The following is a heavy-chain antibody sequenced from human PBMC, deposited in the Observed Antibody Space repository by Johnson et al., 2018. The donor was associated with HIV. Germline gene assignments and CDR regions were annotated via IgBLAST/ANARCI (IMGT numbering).Heavy chain of an antibody. CDR1: EFTFSSYG. V-gene: IGHV3-30*02. Sequence: QVQLVESGGGVVQPGGSLRLSCAASEFTFSSYGMHWVRQAPGKGLEWVAFIRYDGRNKYYPDSVKGRFTISRDNSKYTLYLHMNSLRAEDTAVYYGAKLGGEDGFDIWGQGTMVTVSS. D-gene: IGHD2-21*01. CDR2: IRYDGRNK. CDR3: AKLGGEDGFDI. J-gene: IGHJ3*02.